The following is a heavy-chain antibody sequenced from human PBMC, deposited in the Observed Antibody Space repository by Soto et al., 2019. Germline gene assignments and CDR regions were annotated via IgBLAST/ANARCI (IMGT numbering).Heavy chain of an antibody. CDR1: GFTFTDYY. CDR3: AREPHDFWSGFYA. Sequence: LRLSCAASGFTFTDYYMSWIRQAPGKGLEWVSYISSSGTTIYYADSVKGRFTISRDNAKNSLYLQMNSLTAEDTAVYYCAREPHDFWSGFYAWGQGTLVTVSS. D-gene: IGHD3-3*01. J-gene: IGHJ5*02. CDR2: ISSSGTTI. V-gene: IGHV3-11*01.